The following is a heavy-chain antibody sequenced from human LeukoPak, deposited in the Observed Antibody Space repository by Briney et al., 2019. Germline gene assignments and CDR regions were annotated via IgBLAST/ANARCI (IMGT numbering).Heavy chain of an antibody. Sequence: ASVKVSCKASGYTFTSYGISWVRQAPGQGLEWMGWISAYNANTNSAQKFQGRITMTIDTSTNTAYMELRSLRSEDTAVYYCATPTELLMGGFDYWGQGTLVTVSS. CDR2: ISAYNANT. CDR1: GYTFTSYG. V-gene: IGHV1-18*01. CDR3: ATPTELLMGGFDY. J-gene: IGHJ4*02. D-gene: IGHD2-15*01.